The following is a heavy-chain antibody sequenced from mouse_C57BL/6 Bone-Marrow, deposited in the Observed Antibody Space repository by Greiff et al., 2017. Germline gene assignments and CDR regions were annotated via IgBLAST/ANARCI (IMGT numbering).Heavy chain of an antibody. CDR3: GRGVITTVPWFAY. Sequence: VQLQQSVAELVRPGASVKLSCTASGFNIKNTYMHWVKQRPEQGLEWIGRIDPANGNTKYAPKFQGKATITADTSSNTAYLQLSSLTSEDTAIXYCGRGVITTVPWFAYWGQGTLGTVSA. CDR1: GFNIKNTY. J-gene: IGHJ3*01. CDR2: IDPANGNT. V-gene: IGHV14-3*01. D-gene: IGHD1-1*01.